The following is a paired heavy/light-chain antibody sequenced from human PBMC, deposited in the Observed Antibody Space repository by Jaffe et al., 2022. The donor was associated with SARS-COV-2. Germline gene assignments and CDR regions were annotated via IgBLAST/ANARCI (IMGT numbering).Heavy chain of an antibody. D-gene: IGHD3-10*01. V-gene: IGHV3-43*01. Sequence: EVQLVESGGVVVQPGGSLRLSCAASEFTFDDYSMHWVRQPPGKGLEWVSLISWNGGSTYYADSVKGRFTISRDNSKNSLYLQMNSLRTEDTALYYCARDRMVRGIIYNMDVWGKGTTVTVSS. CDR2: ISWNGGST. J-gene: IGHJ6*03. CDR1: EFTFDDYS. CDR3: ARDRMVRGIIYNMDV.
Light chain of an antibody. CDR1: QSVSSF. V-gene: IGKV3-11*01. J-gene: IGKJ4*01. CDR3: QQRTNWPPA. CDR2: DAS. Sequence: EIVLTQSPATLSLSPGERATLSCRASQSVSSFLAWYQQKPGQAPRLLIYDASNRATGIPARFSGSGSGTDFTLTISSLEPEDLAVYYCQQRTNWPPAFGGGTKVEIK.